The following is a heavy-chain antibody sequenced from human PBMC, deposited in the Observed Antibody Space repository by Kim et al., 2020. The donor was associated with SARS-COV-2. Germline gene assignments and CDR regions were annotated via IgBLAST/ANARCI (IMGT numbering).Heavy chain of an antibody. V-gene: IGHV3-23*01. CDR3: ATHRYSSGWYLIY. J-gene: IGHJ4*02. D-gene: IGHD6-19*01. Sequence: GGSLRLSCAASGFTFSSYAMSWVRQAPGKGLEWVSAISGSGGSTYYADSVKGRFTISRDNSKNTLYLQMNSLRAEDTAVYYCATHRYSSGWYLIYWGQGTLVTVSS. CDR2: ISGSGGST. CDR1: GFTFSSYA.